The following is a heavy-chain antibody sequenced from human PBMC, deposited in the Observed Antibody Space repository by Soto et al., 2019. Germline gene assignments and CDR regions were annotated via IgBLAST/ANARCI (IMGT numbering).Heavy chain of an antibody. D-gene: IGHD3-10*02. V-gene: IGHV3-30*18. CDR3: AKGPQLFGGYFDY. J-gene: IGHJ4*02. Sequence: QVQLVESGGGVVQPGRSLRLSCAASGFTFSSYGMHWVRQAPGKGLEWVAVISYDGSNKYYADSVKGRFTISRDNSKNPLYLQMNRLRAEDTAVYYCAKGPQLFGGYFDYWGQGTLVTVSS. CDR1: GFTFSSYG. CDR2: ISYDGSNK.